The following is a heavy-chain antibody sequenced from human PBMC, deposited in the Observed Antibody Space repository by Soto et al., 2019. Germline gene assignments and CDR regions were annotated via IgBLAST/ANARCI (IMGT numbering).Heavy chain of an antibody. CDR2: IIPIFGTA. Sequence: QVQLVQSGAEVKKPGSSVKVSCKASGGTFSSYAISWVRQAPGQGLEWMGGIIPIFGTANYAQEFQGRVTITADESTSTAYMELSSLRSEDTAVYYCARAGTPPHDYGDYGDWFDPWGQGTLVTVSS. J-gene: IGHJ5*02. D-gene: IGHD4-17*01. CDR1: GGTFSSYA. V-gene: IGHV1-69*01. CDR3: ARAGTPPHDYGDYGDWFDP.